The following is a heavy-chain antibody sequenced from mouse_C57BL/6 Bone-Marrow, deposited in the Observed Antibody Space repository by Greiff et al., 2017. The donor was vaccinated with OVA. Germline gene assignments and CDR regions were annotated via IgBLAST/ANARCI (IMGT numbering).Heavy chain of an antibody. CDR2: IYPGDGDT. CDR1: GYAFSSYW. Sequence: QVQLQQSGAELVKPGASVKISCKASGYAFSSYWMNWVKQRPGKGLEWIGQIYPGDGDTNYNGKFKGKATLTADKSSSTAYMQLSSLTSEDSAVYVCTRAGGIINTPAWFAYWGQGTLVTVSA. V-gene: IGHV1-80*01. J-gene: IGHJ3*01. CDR3: TRAGGIINTPAWFAY. D-gene: IGHD1-1*01.